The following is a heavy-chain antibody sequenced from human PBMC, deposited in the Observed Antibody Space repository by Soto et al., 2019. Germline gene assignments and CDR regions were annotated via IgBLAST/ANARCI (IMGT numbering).Heavy chain of an antibody. D-gene: IGHD2-8*01. CDR2: IRNKANSYST. CDR1: GFTFSDHY. CDR3: TRVRLYADESGRPFDI. J-gene: IGHJ3*02. V-gene: IGHV3-72*01. Sequence: EVQLVESGGGLVQPGGSLRLSCAASGFTFSDHYMDWVRQAPGKGLEWVGRIRNKANSYSTQYAASVKGRFTISREDSKTSLSLQMNSLKTEDTAVYYRTRVRLYADESGRPFDIWGQGTVVTVSS.